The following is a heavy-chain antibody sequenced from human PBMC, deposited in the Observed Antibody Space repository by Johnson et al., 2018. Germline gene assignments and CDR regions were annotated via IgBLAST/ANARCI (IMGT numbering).Heavy chain of an antibody. CDR2: IRSKAFGGTI. J-gene: IGHJ4*02. D-gene: IGHD6-6*01. V-gene: IGHV3-49*03. CDR3: TREDRQLRSANNFDY. Sequence: VQLVQSGGGLVQPGRSLRLFCTASGFTFGDYAMSWFRQAPGKGLEWVGFIRSKAFGGTIEYAASGKGRFTIPIDDSKSIAYLLMNSLKTEDTAVYYCTREDRQLRSANNFDYWGQGTLVTVSS. CDR1: GFTFGDYA.